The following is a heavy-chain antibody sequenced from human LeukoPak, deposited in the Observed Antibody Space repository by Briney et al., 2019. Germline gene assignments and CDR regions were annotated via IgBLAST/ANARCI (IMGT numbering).Heavy chain of an antibody. CDR3: ARDSDYGDYGGCDY. J-gene: IGHJ4*02. V-gene: IGHV3-11*04. CDR2: ISRSGSTK. CDR1: GFTFSDYN. Sequence: GGSLRLSCAASGFTFSDYNMRWIRQAPGKGLEWVSSISRSGSTKYYADSVKGRFTISRDNAKNSLFLQMNSLRAEDTAVYYCARDSDYGDYGGCDYWGQGTLVIVSS. D-gene: IGHD4-17*01.